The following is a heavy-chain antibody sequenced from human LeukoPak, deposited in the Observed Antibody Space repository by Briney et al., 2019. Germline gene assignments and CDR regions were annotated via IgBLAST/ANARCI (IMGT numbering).Heavy chain of an antibody. Sequence: PSETLSLTCAVSGYSISSGYYWGWIRQPPGKGLEWIGYIYYSGSTNYNPSLKSRVTISVDTSKNQFSLKLSSVTAADTAVYYCARVGILWFGELSCWFDPWGQGTLVTVSS. CDR2: IYYSGST. CDR3: ARVGILWFGELSCWFDP. V-gene: IGHV4-61*01. D-gene: IGHD3-10*01. CDR1: GYSISSGYY. J-gene: IGHJ5*02.